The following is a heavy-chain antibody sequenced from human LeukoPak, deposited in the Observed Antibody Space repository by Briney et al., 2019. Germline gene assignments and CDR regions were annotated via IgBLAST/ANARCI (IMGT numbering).Heavy chain of an antibody. V-gene: IGHV3-7*01. CDR1: GLSFGDYW. CDR2: IKQGGAEK. Sequence: GGSLRLSCAASGLSFGDYWMTWARHIPGKGLEWVANIKQGGAEKHYAESVEGRFIISRDNAKNSLYLEMDSLKVEDTAVYYCARVGAWDLQRVFEYWGQGTLVTVSS. D-gene: IGHD1-26*01. J-gene: IGHJ4*02. CDR3: ARVGAWDLQRVFEY.